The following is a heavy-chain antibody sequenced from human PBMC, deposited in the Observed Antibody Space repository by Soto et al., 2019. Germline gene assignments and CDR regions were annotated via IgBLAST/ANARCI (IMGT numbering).Heavy chain of an antibody. J-gene: IGHJ4*02. Sequence: GGSLRLSCAASGFTFSSFWMDWVRQAPGKGLEWVGNINPDGSEKHYVDSVKGRFTISRDNAKNSLYLHMSSLTAEDSALYYCSRSLDSWGQGTRVTVSS. V-gene: IGHV3-7*01. CDR1: GFTFSSFW. CDR3: SRSLDS. CDR2: INPDGSEK.